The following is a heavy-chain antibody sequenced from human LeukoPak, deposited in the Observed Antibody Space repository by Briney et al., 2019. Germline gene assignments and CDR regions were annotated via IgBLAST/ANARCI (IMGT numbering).Heavy chain of an antibody. D-gene: IGHD3-10*01. CDR1: GFTFRDYG. CDR3: ARGQTVSGAKYYFDF. Sequence: GGSLRLSCLTSGFTFRDYGLGWVRQAPGMGLEWVRLIRSRIYGGSPEYAASGRGTFSVARADSESIAYLQLYNLKSEETAVYYCARGQTVSGAKYYFDFWSPGTLVTVSS. J-gene: IGHJ4*02. CDR2: IRSRIYGGSP. V-gene: IGHV3-49*04.